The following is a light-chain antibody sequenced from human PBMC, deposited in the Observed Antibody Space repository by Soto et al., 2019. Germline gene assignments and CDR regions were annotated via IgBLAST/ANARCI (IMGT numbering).Light chain of an antibody. CDR1: SSDLGTYDY. CDR3: CSYSSTSTYV. CDR2: GIN. Sequence: QSALTQPASVSGSPGQSVAMSCTGSSSDLGTYDYVSWFQQHPGKAHRLIIFGINNRPSGVSNRFSGSKSGNTASLTISGLQAEDEADYYCCSYSSTSTYVFGTGTKVTVL. V-gene: IGLV2-14*03. J-gene: IGLJ1*01.